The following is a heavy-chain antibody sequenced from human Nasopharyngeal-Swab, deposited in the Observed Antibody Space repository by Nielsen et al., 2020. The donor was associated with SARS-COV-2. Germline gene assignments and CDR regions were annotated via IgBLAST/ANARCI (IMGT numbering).Heavy chain of an antibody. CDR3: AREKGEGYCSGGSCYFSYY. D-gene: IGHD2-15*01. Sequence: ASVKVSCKASGYTFTSYAMHWVRQAPGQRLEWMGWLNAGNGNTRYSQKFQGRVTLTRDTSASTAYMELSSLRSEDTAVYYCAREKGEGYCSGGSCYFSYYWGQGTLVTVSS. J-gene: IGHJ4*02. CDR2: LNAGNGNT. V-gene: IGHV1-3*01. CDR1: GYTFTSYA.